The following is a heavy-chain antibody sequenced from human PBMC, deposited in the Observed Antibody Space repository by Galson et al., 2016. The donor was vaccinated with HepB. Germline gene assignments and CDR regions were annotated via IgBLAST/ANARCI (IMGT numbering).Heavy chain of an antibody. D-gene: IGHD3-10*01. Sequence: SLRLSCAASGFTFSSYDMHWVRQAPGKGLVWVSRINSDGSSTSYADSVKGRFTISRDNAKNTLYLQMNSLRAEDTAVYYCARDSASDYYGSGSTPIDYWGQGTLVTVSS. CDR3: ARDSASDYYGSGSTPIDY. V-gene: IGHV3-74*01. J-gene: IGHJ4*02. CDR1: GFTFSSYD. CDR2: INSDGSST.